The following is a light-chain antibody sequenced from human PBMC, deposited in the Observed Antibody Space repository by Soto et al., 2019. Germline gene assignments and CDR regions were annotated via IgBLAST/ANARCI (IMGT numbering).Light chain of an antibody. V-gene: IGKV3-15*01. CDR1: QSLNNN. CDR3: QQHNGWPLP. J-gene: IGKJ4*01. Sequence: EIVMTQSPATVSVFPGEGATLSCRASQSLNNNLAWYQQKPGQAPRLLIYAVSTSATGVPARFSGSGSGTEFTLAISSLQSEDFEVYCQQHNGWPLPFGPGTRVEI. CDR2: AVS.